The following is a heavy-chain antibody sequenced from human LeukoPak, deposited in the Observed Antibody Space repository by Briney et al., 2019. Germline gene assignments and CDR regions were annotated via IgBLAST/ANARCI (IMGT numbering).Heavy chain of an antibody. V-gene: IGHV3-66*01. D-gene: IGHD3-16*01. J-gene: IGHJ4*02. CDR1: GFTVSNNY. Sequence: GGSLRLSCAASGFTVSNNYMSWVRQAPGKGLEWVSVIYNGGSTYYADCVKGRFTVSRDNSKNTLYLQMNSLRAEDTAVYYCAREIWDWGQGTLVTVSS. CDR3: AREIWD. CDR2: IYNGGST.